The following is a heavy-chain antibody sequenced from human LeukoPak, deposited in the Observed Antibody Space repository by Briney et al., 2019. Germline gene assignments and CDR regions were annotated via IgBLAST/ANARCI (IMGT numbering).Heavy chain of an antibody. Sequence: ASVKVSCKASGYTFTGYYMHWVRQAPGQGLEWMGGINPNSGGTNYAQKFQGRVTMTRDTSISTAYMELSRLRSDGTAVYYCARDKAPGYCSGGSCPNWFDPWGQGTLVTVSS. CDR3: ARDKAPGYCSGGSCPNWFDP. V-gene: IGHV1-2*02. D-gene: IGHD2-15*01. CDR1: GYTFTGYY. CDR2: INPNSGGT. J-gene: IGHJ5*02.